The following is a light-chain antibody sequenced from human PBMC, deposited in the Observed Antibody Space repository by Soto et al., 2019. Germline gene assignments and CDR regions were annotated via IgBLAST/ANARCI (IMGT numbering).Light chain of an antibody. J-gene: IGKJ1*01. V-gene: IGKV3D-15*01. CDR1: ETVATN. Sequence: EVVMTQSPATLSVSPGERATLSCRASETVATNLAWYQQKPGQAPRLLIYDASNRATGIPARFSGSGSGTDFTLTISSLQSEDFAVYYCQQHDNWPWTFGQGTKVDIK. CDR2: DAS. CDR3: QQHDNWPWT.